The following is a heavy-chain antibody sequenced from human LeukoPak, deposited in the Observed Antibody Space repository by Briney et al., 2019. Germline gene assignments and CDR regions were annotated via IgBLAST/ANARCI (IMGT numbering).Heavy chain of an antibody. V-gene: IGHV3-21*01. CDR2: ISSSSSYI. CDR1: GFTFSSYS. CDR3: ARDLYGDYPWDC. Sequence: PGGSLRLSCAASGFTFSSYSMNWVRQAPGKGLEWVSSISSSSSYIYYADSVKGRFTISRDNAKNSLYLQMNSLRAEDTAVYYCARDLYGDYPWDCWGQGTLVTVSS. D-gene: IGHD4-17*01. J-gene: IGHJ4*02.